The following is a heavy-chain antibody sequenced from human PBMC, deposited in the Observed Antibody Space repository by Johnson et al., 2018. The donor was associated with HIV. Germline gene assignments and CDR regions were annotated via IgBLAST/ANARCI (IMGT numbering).Heavy chain of an antibody. D-gene: IGHD1-26*01. CDR1: GFTFSSYG. Sequence: VQLVESGGGVVQPGGSLRLSCAASGFTFSSYGMHWVRQAPGKGLEWVGRLKSKVDGGTTDYAAPVKDRFTISRDNAKNTLYLQMNSLRAEDTALYYCARVSYSGTYWAFDIWGQGIMVTVSS. V-gene: IGHV3-15*05. J-gene: IGHJ3*02. CDR3: ARVSYSGTYWAFDI. CDR2: LKSKVDGGTT.